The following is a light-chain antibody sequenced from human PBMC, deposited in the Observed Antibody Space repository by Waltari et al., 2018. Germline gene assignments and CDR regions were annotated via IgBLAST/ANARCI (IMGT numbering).Light chain of an antibody. CDR3: QQYNNWPPVT. Sequence: EIVMTQSPATLSVSPGERATLSCRASQSVSSNLAWYQQKPGQAPRLLIYGASTRATGIPARFSGSGSGTEFTLTISSLQYEDFAVYYCQQYNNWPPVTFGQGTKVEIK. V-gene: IGKV3-15*01. CDR2: GAS. CDR1: QSVSSN. J-gene: IGKJ1*01.